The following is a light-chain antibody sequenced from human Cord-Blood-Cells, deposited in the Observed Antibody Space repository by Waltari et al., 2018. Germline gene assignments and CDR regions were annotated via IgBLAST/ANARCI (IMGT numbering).Light chain of an antibody. V-gene: IGKV4-1*01. J-gene: IGKJ1*01. CDR1: QSVLYSSNNKNY. Sequence: DIVMTQSPESLAVSLGERATINCKSSQSVLYSSNNKNYLAWYQQKPGQPPKLLIYWASTRESVVPDRFSGSGSGTDFTLTISSLQAEDVAVYYCQQYYSTPPTFGQGTKVEIK. CDR3: QQYYSTPPT. CDR2: WAS.